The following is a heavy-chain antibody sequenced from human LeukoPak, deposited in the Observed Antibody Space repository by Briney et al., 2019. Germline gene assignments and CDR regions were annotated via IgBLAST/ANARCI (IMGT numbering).Heavy chain of an antibody. V-gene: IGHV4-59*08. CDR1: GGSLSSSY. CDR2: SYYTGNT. Sequence: PSETLSLTCTVSGGSLSSSYWSWIRQPPGGGLEWIGYSYYTGNTNYSPSLKSRVTISFATSKNQFSLKLRSVTATDTAVYYCARRVYNRGLYDLGALDLWGQGTMVTVSS. CDR3: ARRVYNRGLYDLGALDL. J-gene: IGHJ3*01. D-gene: IGHD1-14*01.